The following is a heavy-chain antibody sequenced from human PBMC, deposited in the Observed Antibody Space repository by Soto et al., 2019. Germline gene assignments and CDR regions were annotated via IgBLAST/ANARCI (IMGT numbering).Heavy chain of an antibody. V-gene: IGHV5-51*03. J-gene: IGHJ4*02. Sequence: EVQLVQSGGEVKKPGESLKISCKGSGYKFTSNWIVWVRQMPGKGLEWMGIIYPGDSDTRYSPSFQGQVTMSADKSISPAYLQGSSLKASDTAMYYCATASGPYFDSWGQGTLVTVSA. CDR1: GYKFTSNW. D-gene: IGHD6-25*01. CDR3: ATASGPYFDS. CDR2: IYPGDSDT.